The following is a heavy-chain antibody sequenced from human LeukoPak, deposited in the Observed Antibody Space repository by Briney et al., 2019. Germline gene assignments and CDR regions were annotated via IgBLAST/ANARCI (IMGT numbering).Heavy chain of an antibody. J-gene: IGHJ4*02. Sequence: GGSLRLSCAASGFTVSDYYMSWIRRAPGKGLEWVSYISSGGSTIYYADSVKGRFTIPRDNAKNSLDLQMNSLRDEDTAVYYCARGCIAARTEFDYWGQGTLVTVSS. CDR2: ISSGGSTI. V-gene: IGHV3-11*01. CDR1: GFTVSDYY. D-gene: IGHD6-6*01. CDR3: ARGCIAARTEFDY.